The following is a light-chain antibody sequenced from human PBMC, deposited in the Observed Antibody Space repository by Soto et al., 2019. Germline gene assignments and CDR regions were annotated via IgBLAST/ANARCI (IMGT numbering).Light chain of an antibody. CDR3: QQYAGSPRT. Sequence: EIVLTQSPGTLSLSPGERATLFCRASQTITTSQLAWYQQKPGQAPRVLIFGASNRATGIPDRFSGSGSGTDFTLTISRLEPEDFAMYYCQQYAGSPRTFGQGTKVEIK. V-gene: IGKV3-20*01. CDR1: QTITTSQ. CDR2: GAS. J-gene: IGKJ1*01.